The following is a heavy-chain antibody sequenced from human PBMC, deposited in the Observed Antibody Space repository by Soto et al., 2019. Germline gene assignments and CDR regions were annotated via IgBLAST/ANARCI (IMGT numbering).Heavy chain of an antibody. CDR1: GYTLTELS. CDR3: ALYCSSKSCHTWYDFDI. CDR2: FDAEDGET. V-gene: IGHV1-24*01. Sequence: ASVKVSCKVSGYTLTELSMHWVRQAPGKGLEWMGGFDAEDGETIYAQKFQGRVTMTEDTSTDTAHMELSSLRSEDTAVYYCALYCSSKSCHTWYDFDIWGQGTMVTVSS. J-gene: IGHJ3*02. D-gene: IGHD2-2*01.